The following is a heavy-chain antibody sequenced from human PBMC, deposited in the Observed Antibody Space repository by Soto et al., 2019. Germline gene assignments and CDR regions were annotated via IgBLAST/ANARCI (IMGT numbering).Heavy chain of an antibody. CDR2: ISAYNGNT. D-gene: IGHD5-18*01. CDR1: GYTFTSYG. CDR3: ARDLSPDPADIYSYGPGYYYYYMDV. J-gene: IGHJ6*03. V-gene: IGHV1-18*01. Sequence: EASVKVSCKASGYTFTSYGISWVRQAPGQGLEWMGWISAYNGNTNYAQKLQGRVTMTTDTSTSTAYMELRSLRSDDTAVYYCARDLSPDPADIYSYGPGYYYYYMDVWGKGTTVTVSS.